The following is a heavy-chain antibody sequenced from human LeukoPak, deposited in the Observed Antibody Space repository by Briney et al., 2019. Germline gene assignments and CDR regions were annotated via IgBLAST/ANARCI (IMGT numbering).Heavy chain of an antibody. CDR1: GFTFKNAW. J-gene: IGHJ4*02. D-gene: IGHD4-23*01. CDR2: IKSKAHGGTT. CDR3: TTILFDYGGYFDY. V-gene: IGHV3-15*01. Sequence: EGSLRLSCAASGFTFKNAWMSWVRQAPGKGLEWVDRIKSKAHGGTTDYAAPVKDRFTISRDDSKNTLYLQMNSLKTEDTAVYYCTTILFDYGGYFDYWGQGTLVTVSS.